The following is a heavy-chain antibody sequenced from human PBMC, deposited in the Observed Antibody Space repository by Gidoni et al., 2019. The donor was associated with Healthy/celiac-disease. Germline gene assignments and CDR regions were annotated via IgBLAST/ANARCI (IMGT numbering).Heavy chain of an antibody. Sequence: QVQLQESGPGLVKPSETLSLTCTVPGGSTSSYYWTWIRQPPGKGLEWIGYIYYSGSTNYNPSLKSRVTISVDTSKNQFSLKLSSVTAADTAVYYCARHRPSFWSGYYAYYYYYGMDVWGQGTTVTVSS. J-gene: IGHJ6*02. CDR1: GGSTSSYY. D-gene: IGHD3-3*01. V-gene: IGHV4-59*08. CDR2: IYYSGST. CDR3: ARHRPSFWSGYYAYYYYYGMDV.